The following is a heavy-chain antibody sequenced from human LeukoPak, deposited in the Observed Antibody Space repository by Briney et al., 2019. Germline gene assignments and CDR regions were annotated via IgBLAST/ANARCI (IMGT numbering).Heavy chain of an antibody. J-gene: IGHJ3*02. CDR1: GFTVSNNY. Sequence: GGSLRLSCAASGFTVSNNYMGWVRQAPGKGLEWVSIIYSGGSTYYADSVKGRFTISRDNSKNTLYLQMNSLRAEDTAVYYCARDYPFDGFDIWGQGTMVTVSS. V-gene: IGHV3-66*01. CDR3: ARDYPFDGFDI. CDR2: IYSGGST.